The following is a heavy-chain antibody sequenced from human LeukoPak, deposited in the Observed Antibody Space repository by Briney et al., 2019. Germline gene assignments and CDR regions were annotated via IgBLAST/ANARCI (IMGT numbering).Heavy chain of an antibody. Sequence: GGSLRLSCEASGFTFSSYSMNWVRQAPGKGLEWVSSISDSSIYIYYADSVKGRFTISRDNAKNSLYLQMNSLRAEDTAVYYCARGGLYCRSTSCYAATFDYWGQGTLVTVSS. J-gene: IGHJ4*02. CDR1: GFTFSSYS. CDR2: ISDSSIYI. V-gene: IGHV3-21*01. D-gene: IGHD2-2*01. CDR3: ARGGLYCRSTSCYAATFDY.